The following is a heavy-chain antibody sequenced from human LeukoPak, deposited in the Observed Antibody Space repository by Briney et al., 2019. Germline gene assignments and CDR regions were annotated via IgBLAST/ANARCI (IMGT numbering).Heavy chain of an antibody. D-gene: IGHD2-2*02. Sequence: GGSLRLSCAASGFIFSSSAMAWVRQAPGKGLEWVSSISSSGQSTYYAGSVKGRFTISRDNSRNTLYLQMNRLTDEDTAVYYCAKMWAILTDLEYWGHGTLVTVSS. CDR1: GFIFSSSA. CDR2: ISSSGQST. J-gene: IGHJ4*01. CDR3: AKMWAILTDLEY. V-gene: IGHV3-23*01.